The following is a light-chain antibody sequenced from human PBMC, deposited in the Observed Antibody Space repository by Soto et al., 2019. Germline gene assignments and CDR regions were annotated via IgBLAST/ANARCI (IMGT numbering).Light chain of an antibody. V-gene: IGLV2-8*01. CDR3: CSYAGSGNVV. CDR1: SSDVGAYNY. J-gene: IGLJ2*01. CDR2: DVT. Sequence: QSALTQPPSASGSPGQSVTISCTGTSSDVGAYNYVSWYQQHPGRAPKLIIYDVTKRPSGVPDRLSGSKSGNTASLTVSGLQAEDEADYYCCSYAGSGNVVFGGGTQLTVL.